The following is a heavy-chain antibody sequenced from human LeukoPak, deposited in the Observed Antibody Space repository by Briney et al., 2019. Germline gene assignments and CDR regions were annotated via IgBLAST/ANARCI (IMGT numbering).Heavy chain of an antibody. Sequence: PGGSLRLSCAASGFAFSSDAMSWVRQAPGKGLEWVANIKLDGSEEHYVDSVKGRFTISRDNAKNSLYLQMNSLRVEDTAVYYCARDTSPAIAATGYDAFDIWGQGTMVIVSS. CDR2: IKLDGSEE. D-gene: IGHD6-13*01. CDR1: GFAFSSDA. CDR3: ARDTSPAIAATGYDAFDI. V-gene: IGHV3-7*01. J-gene: IGHJ3*02.